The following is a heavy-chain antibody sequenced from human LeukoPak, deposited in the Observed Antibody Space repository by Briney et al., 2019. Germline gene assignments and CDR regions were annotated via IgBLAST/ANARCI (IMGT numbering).Heavy chain of an antibody. D-gene: IGHD4-23*01. V-gene: IGHV3-30-3*01. Sequence: GTSLRLSCAASEFTFSHYAMHWVRQAPGKGLEWVAVISYDGSNKYYADSVKGRFTISRDNSKNTLYLQTNSLRAEDTAVYYCARDDRWSYYSMDVWGQGTTVTVSS. J-gene: IGHJ6*02. CDR2: ISYDGSNK. CDR3: ARDDRWSYYSMDV. CDR1: EFTFSHYA.